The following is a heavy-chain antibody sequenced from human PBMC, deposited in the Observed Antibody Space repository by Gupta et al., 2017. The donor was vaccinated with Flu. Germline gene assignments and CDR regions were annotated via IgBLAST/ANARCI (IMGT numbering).Heavy chain of an antibody. CDR1: GFTFGDYS. V-gene: IGHV3-48*04. D-gene: IGHD6-19*01. CDR2: IKVTTNTTP. Sequence: DVQLVESGGDLAQPGGSLRLSCAGSGFTFGDYSMPWVRQSPGKGLGLGAYIKVTTNTTPYLANAGSGRFTASRDDAENQLSLHITRLTAEXTXVYYCAXACLVTAVRYFDLWGQRTQVTVSS. J-gene: IGHJ5*02. CDR3: AXACLVTAVRYFDL.